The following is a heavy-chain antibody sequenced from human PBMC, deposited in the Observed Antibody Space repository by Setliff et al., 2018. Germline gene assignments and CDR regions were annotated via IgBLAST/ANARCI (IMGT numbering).Heavy chain of an antibody. D-gene: IGHD3-22*01. V-gene: IGHV1-69*05. Sequence: GASVKVSCKASGYSFSSYYMHWVRQAPGQGLEWMGGTIPMFGTTEYAQKFQGRLTIITDESTNTAFMQLSSLRSDDTAVYYCVREGVDSRSSTDYRYYMDVWGKGTTVTVSS. J-gene: IGHJ6*03. CDR3: VREGVDSRSSTDYRYYMDV. CDR2: TIPMFGTT. CDR1: GYSFSSYY.